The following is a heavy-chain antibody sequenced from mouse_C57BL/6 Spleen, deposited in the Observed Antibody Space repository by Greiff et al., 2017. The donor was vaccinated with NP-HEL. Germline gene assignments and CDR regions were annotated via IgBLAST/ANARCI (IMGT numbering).Heavy chain of an antibody. CDR1: GYSFTGYY. J-gene: IGHJ3*01. CDR2: INPSTGGT. CDR3: ASYGYVAY. Sequence: EVQLQQSGPELVKPGASVKISCKASGYSFTGYYMNWVKQSPEKSLEWIGEINPSTGGTTYNQKFKAKATLTVDKSSSTAYMQLKSLTSEDSAVYYCASYGYVAYWGQGTLVTVSA. V-gene: IGHV1-42*01. D-gene: IGHD2-2*01.